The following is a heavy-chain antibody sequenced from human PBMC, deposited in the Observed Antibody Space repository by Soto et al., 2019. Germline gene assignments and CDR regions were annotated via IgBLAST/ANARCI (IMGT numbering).Heavy chain of an antibody. Sequence: QPCWCMRLPSASEGFSVSNDWITWGRQAPGKGLEWVANIKQDGSEKYYVDSVKGRFTISRDNAKNSLYLQMNSLRAEDTVVYYCRREQQPLDYLGQGLLVTVS. D-gene: IGHD6-13*01. J-gene: IGHJ4*02. CDR2: IKQDGSEK. CDR3: RREQQPLDY. V-gene: IGHV3-7*03. CDR1: GFSVSNDW.